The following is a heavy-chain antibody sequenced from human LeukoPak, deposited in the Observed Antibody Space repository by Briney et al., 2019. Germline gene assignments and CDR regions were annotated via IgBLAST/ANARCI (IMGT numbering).Heavy chain of an antibody. J-gene: IGHJ3*02. D-gene: IGHD6-13*01. Sequence: ASVKVSCKASGYIFTGYYIHWVRQAPGQGLEWMGWINPNSGGTNYAQKFQERVTISRDMSTSTAYMELSSLRSEDTAVYYCAASDAGAGHDAFHIWGQGTMVTVSS. CDR3: AASDAGAGHDAFHI. V-gene: IGHV1-2*02. CDR1: GYIFTGYY. CDR2: INPNSGGT.